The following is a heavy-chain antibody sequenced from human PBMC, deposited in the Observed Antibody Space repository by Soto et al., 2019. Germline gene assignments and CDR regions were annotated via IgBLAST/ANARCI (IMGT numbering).Heavy chain of an antibody. CDR2: IWYDGSNK. CDR1: GFTFSSYG. V-gene: IGHV3-33*01. Sequence: QVQLVESGGGVVQPGRSLRLSCAASGFTFSSYGMHWVRQAPGKGLEWMAVIWYDGSNKYYADSVKGRFTISRDKSNNTLYRQMTSLRAEDTAVYYCARDSSGYYYRVGAFDMWGQGTMVTVSS. J-gene: IGHJ3*02. CDR3: ARDSSGYYYRVGAFDM. D-gene: IGHD3-22*01.